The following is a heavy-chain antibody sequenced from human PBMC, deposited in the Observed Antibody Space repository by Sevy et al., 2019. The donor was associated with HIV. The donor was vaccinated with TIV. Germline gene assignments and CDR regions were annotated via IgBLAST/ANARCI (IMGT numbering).Heavy chain of an antibody. Sequence: GGSLRLSCAASGFTFSTHAMHWVRQAPGKGLEWVAVISYEGTETFYAASVEGRFTISRDNSKNMLSLQINSQRPEDKAVYYCARDGGNSVKWYPLYWGHGTLVTVSS. V-gene: IGHV3-30-3*01. CDR2: ISYEGTET. CDR1: GFTFSTHA. J-gene: IGHJ4*01. D-gene: IGHD2-2*01. CDR3: ARDGGNSVKWYPLY.